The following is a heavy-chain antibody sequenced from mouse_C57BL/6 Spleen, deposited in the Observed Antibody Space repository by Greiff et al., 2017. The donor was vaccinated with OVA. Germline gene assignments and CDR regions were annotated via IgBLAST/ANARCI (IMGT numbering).Heavy chain of an antibody. V-gene: IGHV1-74*01. J-gene: IGHJ4*01. D-gene: IGHD1-1*01. CDR1: GYTFTSYW. CDR3: ALPYCYGSGYYAVDY. Sequence: QVQLQQPGAELVKPGASVKVSCKASGYTFTSYWMHWVKQRPGQGLEWIGRIHPSDSDTNYNQKFKGKATLTVDKSSSTAYMQLSSLTSEDSAVCYCALPYCYGSGYYAVDYWGQGTSVTVSS. CDR2: IHPSDSDT.